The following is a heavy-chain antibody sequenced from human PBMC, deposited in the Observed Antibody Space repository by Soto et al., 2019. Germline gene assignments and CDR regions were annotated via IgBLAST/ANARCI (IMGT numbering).Heavy chain of an antibody. CDR3: ARRGRELDNYDVLIGFDY. CDR1: GYSFATHW. Sequence: GESLKISCKGSGYSFATHWIGWVRQMPGKGLEWMGIMYPGDSDTRYGPSFEGRVTISADKSINTAYLQWHSLEAADTAMYYCARRGRELDNYDVLIGFDYWGQGTLVTVPS. J-gene: IGHJ4*02. V-gene: IGHV5-51*01. D-gene: IGHD3-9*01. CDR2: MYPGDSDT.